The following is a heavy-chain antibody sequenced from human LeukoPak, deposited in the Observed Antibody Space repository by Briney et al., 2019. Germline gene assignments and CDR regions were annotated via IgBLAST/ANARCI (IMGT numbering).Heavy chain of an antibody. V-gene: IGHV4-61*02. CDR3: ARGALGYYDSSGYYRDY. CDR2: IYTSGST. Sequence: SSQTLSLTCTVSGGSISSGSYDWSWIRQPAGTGLEWIARIYTSGSTNYNPSLKSRVTISVDTSKNQFSLKLSSVTAADTAVYYCARGALGYYDSSGYYRDYWGQGTLVTVYS. D-gene: IGHD3-22*01. J-gene: IGHJ4*02. CDR1: GGSISSGSYD.